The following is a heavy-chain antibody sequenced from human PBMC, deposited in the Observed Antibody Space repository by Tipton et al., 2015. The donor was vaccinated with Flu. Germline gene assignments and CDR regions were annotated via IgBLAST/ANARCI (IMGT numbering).Heavy chain of an antibody. CDR2: IYYSGST. D-gene: IGHD3-10*01. CDR3: ARDQGFGGGLAYDYYTMDV. V-gene: IGHV4-31*03. Sequence: GLVKPSETLSLTCTVSGDSISSGGAYWSWIRQHPGKGLEWIGSIYYSGSTYYNPSLESRLTISVDTSKNQFSLKLNSVTAADTAVYYCARDQGFGGGLAYDYYTMDVWDQGP. CDR1: GDSISSGGAY. J-gene: IGHJ6*02.